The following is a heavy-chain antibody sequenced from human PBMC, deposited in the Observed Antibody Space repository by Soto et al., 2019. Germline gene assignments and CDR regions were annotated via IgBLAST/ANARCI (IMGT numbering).Heavy chain of an antibody. V-gene: IGHV3-7*01. CDR3: ARGRVGATTGY. CDR2: IKQDGSEK. CDR1: GFTFSSYW. Sequence: GGSLRLSCAASGFTFSSYWMSWARQAPGKGLEWVANIKQDGSEKYYVDSVKGRFTISRDNAKNSLYLQMNSLRAEDTAVYYCARGRVGATTGYWGQGTLVTVSS. J-gene: IGHJ4*02. D-gene: IGHD1-26*01.